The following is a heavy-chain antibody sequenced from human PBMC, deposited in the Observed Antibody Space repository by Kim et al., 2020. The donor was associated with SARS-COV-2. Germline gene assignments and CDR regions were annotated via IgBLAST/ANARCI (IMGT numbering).Heavy chain of an antibody. Sequence: KGRFTVSRDNAKNTLYLKMSSLRAEDTALYYCVKDQAVTIFGVAGRYGMDVWGQGTTVTVSS. CDR3: VKDQAVTIFGVAGRYGMDV. V-gene: IGHV3-64D*06. J-gene: IGHJ6*02. D-gene: IGHD3-3*01.